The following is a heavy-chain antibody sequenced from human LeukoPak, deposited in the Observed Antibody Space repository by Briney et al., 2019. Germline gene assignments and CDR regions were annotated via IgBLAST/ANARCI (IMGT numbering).Heavy chain of an antibody. CDR3: ASSNNYVWFDP. V-gene: IGHV4-4*02. Sequence: SETLSLTCAVSGGSISSGTWWSWVRQPPGKGLEWIGEVYHDGNTKYSPSSRSRVTMSVDNSKSQFSLELSSVTAADTAVYYCASSNNYVWFDPWGQGALVTVSS. D-gene: IGHD4-11*01. J-gene: IGHJ5*02. CDR2: VYHDGNT. CDR1: GGSISSGTW.